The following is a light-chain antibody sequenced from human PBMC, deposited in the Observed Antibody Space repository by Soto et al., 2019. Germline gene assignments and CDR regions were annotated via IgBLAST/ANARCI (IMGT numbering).Light chain of an antibody. CDR2: EVT. V-gene: IGLV2-23*02. Sequence: QSVLTQPASVSGSPGQSITIPCTGTGGDVGGYNLVSWYQQHPGKAPKLMIYEVTERPSGVSNRFSGSKSGNTASLTISGLQPDDEADYYCCSYAGNSEVFGTGTRSPS. J-gene: IGLJ1*01. CDR1: GGDVGGYNL. CDR3: CSYAGNSEV.